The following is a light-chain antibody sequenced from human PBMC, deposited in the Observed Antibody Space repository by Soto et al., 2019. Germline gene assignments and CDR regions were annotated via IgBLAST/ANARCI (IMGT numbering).Light chain of an antibody. V-gene: IGLV2-14*01. Sequence: QSALTQPASVSGSPGQSITISCTGTSSDLGGYNYVSWYQQQSGKAPKLIIHEGSYRPSGVSNRFSGSKSGNTASLTISGLQAEDEADYYCDSYTSSRAYVFGIGTKLTVL. J-gene: IGLJ1*01. CDR1: SSDLGGYNY. CDR2: EGS. CDR3: DSYTSSRAYV.